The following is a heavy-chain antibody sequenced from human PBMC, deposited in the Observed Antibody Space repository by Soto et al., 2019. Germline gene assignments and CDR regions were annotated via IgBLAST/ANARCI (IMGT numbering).Heavy chain of an antibody. CDR2: IYHSGST. CDR3: ARGPRYYDSSWFDP. CDR1: GGSISSGGYS. Sequence: SETLSLTCSVSGGSISSGGYSWSWIRQPPGKGLEWIGYIYHSGSTYYNPSLKSRVTISVDRSKNQFSLKLSSVTAADTAVYYCARGPRYYDSSWFDPWGQGTLVTVSS. V-gene: IGHV4-30-2*01. D-gene: IGHD3-22*01. J-gene: IGHJ5*02.